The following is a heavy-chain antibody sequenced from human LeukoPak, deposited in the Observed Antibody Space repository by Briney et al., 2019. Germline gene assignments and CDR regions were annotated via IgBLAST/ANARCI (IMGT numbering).Heavy chain of an antibody. CDR3: ARAVVAAFDY. CDR1: GYTFTSYA. Sequence: ASVKVSCKASGYTFTSYAMHWVRQAPGQRLEWMEWSNAGNGNTKYSQKFQGRVTIARDTSASTAYMELSSLRSEDTAVYYCARAVVAAFDYWGQGTLVTVSS. J-gene: IGHJ4*02. V-gene: IGHV1-3*01. CDR2: SNAGNGNT. D-gene: IGHD2-15*01.